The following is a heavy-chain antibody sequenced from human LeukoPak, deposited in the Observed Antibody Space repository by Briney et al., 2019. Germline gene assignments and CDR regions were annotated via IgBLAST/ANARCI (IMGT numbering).Heavy chain of an antibody. Sequence: GGSLRLSCASSGFTFSNHVMHGVRQAPGKGLQWVAFIRLDDSTEYSADSVKGRFTISRDNSKNTLYLQMNRLRPEDTAVYYCAKSMLRGYYYMDVWGKGTTVIISS. CDR3: AKSMLRGYYYMDV. J-gene: IGHJ6*03. CDR2: IRLDDSTE. CDR1: GFTFSNHV. V-gene: IGHV3-30*02. D-gene: IGHD3-10*01.